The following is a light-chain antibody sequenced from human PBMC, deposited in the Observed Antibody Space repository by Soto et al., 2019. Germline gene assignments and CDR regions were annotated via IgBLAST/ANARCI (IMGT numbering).Light chain of an antibody. CDR1: QAVNTR. V-gene: IGKV3D-11*01. Sequence: EIVLTQSPATLSSFPGDRVTLSCRASQAVNTRLAWYQHKPGQAPRLLIYLASNRAAGVPARFSGSGSGTDFTLTISDVEPEDFAVYYCQQHGTSPYTFGQGTVLEIK. J-gene: IGKJ2*01. CDR3: QQHGTSPYT. CDR2: LAS.